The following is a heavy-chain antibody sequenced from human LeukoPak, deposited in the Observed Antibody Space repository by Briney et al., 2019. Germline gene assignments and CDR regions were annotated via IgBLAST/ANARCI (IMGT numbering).Heavy chain of an antibody. CDR1: GFTVSSNY. J-gene: IGHJ3*02. Sequence: GGSLRLSCAASGFTVSSNYMSWVRQAPGKGLEWVSVIYTGVITYYADSVKGRFIISRDNSKNTLYLQMNSLRVEDTAVYYCARDTRGIGAFDIWGQGTMVTVSS. V-gene: IGHV3-66*01. CDR2: IYTGVIT. CDR3: ARDTRGIGAFDI. D-gene: IGHD3-16*01.